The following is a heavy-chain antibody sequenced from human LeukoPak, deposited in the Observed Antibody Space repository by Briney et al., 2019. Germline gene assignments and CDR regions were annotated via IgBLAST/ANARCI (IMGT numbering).Heavy chain of an antibody. Sequence: PGGSLRLSCAASGFTFSSYGMHWVRQAPGQGLDWVAVISYDGSKKYYADSVKGRFTISRDNTKNTVYLQMNSLRDEDTAVYYCAKDDWAGPWGGPSVWGKGTTVTVSS. CDR3: AKDDWAGPWGGPSV. V-gene: IGHV3-30*18. CDR2: ISYDGSKK. CDR1: GFTFSSYG. D-gene: IGHD2-21*01. J-gene: IGHJ6*04.